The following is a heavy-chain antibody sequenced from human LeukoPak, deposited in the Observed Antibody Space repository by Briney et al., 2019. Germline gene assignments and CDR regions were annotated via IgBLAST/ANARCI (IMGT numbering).Heavy chain of an antibody. V-gene: IGHV3-30*18. D-gene: IGHD3-22*01. CDR1: GFTFSSYG. CDR3: AKDISYDSSGYLPGY. Sequence: GGSLRLSCAASGFTFSSYGMHWVRQAPGKGLEWVAVISYDGSNKYYADSVKGRFTISRDNSKNTLYLQMNSLRAEDTAVYYCAKDISYDSSGYLPGYWGQETLVTVSS. J-gene: IGHJ4*02. CDR2: ISYDGSNK.